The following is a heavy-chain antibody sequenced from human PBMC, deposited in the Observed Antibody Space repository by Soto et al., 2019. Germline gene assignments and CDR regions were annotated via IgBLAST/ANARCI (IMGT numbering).Heavy chain of an antibody. CDR1: GFTFSNAW. D-gene: IGHD2-2*01. V-gene: IGHV3-15*01. CDR2: IKSKTDGGTT. CDR3: AKEGRDSSTSCSRCYGLDV. J-gene: IGHJ6*02. Sequence: PGGSLRLSCAASGFTFSNAWMSWVRQAPGKGLEWVGRIKSKTDGGTTDYAAPVKGRFTISRDNSKNTLYLEMGSLRPEDTAVYFCAKEGRDSSTSCSRCYGLDVWGQGTPVTVS.